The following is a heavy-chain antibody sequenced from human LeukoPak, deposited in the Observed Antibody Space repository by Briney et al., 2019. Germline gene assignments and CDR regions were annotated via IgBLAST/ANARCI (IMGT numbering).Heavy chain of an antibody. CDR3: ARDRNYYYGSGSYPYDAFDI. CDR1: GGSISSGSYY. Sequence: SQTLSLTCTVSGGSISSGSYYWSWIRQPPGKGLEWIGYIYYSGSTNYNPSLKSRVTISVDTSKNQFSLKLSSVTAADTAVYYCARDRNYYYGSGSYPYDAFDIWGQGTMVTVSS. CDR2: IYYSGST. J-gene: IGHJ3*02. V-gene: IGHV4-61*01. D-gene: IGHD3-10*01.